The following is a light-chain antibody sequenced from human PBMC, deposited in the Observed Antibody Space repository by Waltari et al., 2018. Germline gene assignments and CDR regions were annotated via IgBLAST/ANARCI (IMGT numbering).Light chain of an antibody. CDR3: QQYDGLVVT. J-gene: IGKJ4*01. V-gene: IGKV3-20*01. CDR2: GAS. CDR1: QTVSSSS. Sequence: ESVLTQSPGTLSLSLGERATLSCWASQTVSSSSLSWYQQKPGQAPRLLIDGASSRATGSPDRFSGSGSGTDFTLTISRLEPEDFAVYYCQQYDGLVVTFGGGTKLEI.